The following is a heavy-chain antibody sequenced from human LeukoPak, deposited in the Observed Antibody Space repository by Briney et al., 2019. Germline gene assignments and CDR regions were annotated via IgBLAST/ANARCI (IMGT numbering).Heavy chain of an antibody. J-gene: IGHJ3*02. CDR2: IYSKTDGGTA. D-gene: IGHD3-3*01. CDR3: TPGFFGVVNDAFDI. V-gene: IGHV3-15*01. Sequence: GGSLRLSCAASGFTFNNAWMNWVRQAPGKGLEWVGRIYSKTDGGTADYAAPVKGRFTISRDDSKNTLWLQMNSLKTEDTAVYYCTPGFFGVVNDAFDIWGQGTMVIVSS. CDR1: GFTFNNAW.